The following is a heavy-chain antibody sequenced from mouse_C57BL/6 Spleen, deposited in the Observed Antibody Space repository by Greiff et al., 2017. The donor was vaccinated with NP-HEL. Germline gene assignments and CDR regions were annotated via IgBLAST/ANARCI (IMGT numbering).Heavy chain of an antibody. D-gene: IGHD3-2*02. CDR2: ISSGGDYI. J-gene: IGHJ2*01. CDR3: TRGETAQATFDY. CDR1: GFTFSSYA. Sequence: EVMLVESGEGLVKPGGSLKLSCAASGFTFSSYAMSWVRQTPEKRLEWVAYISSGGDYIYYADTVKGRFTISRDNARNTLYLQMSSLKSEDTAMYYCTRGETAQATFDYWGQGTTLTVSS. V-gene: IGHV5-9-1*02.